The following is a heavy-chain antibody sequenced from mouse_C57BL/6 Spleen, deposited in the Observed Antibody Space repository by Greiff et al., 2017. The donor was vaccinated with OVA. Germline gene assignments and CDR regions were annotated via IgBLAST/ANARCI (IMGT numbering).Heavy chain of an antibody. Sequence: QVQLQQPGAELVMPGASVKLSCKASGYTFTSYWMHWVKQRPEQGLEWIGEIDPSDSYTNYNQKFKGKSTLTVDKSSSTAYMQLSSLTSEDSAVYYCARRGGYYNAMDYWGQGTSVTVSS. D-gene: IGHD2-2*01. CDR2: IDPSDSYT. J-gene: IGHJ4*01. CDR3: ARRGGYYNAMDY. CDR1: GYTFTSYW. V-gene: IGHV1-69*01.